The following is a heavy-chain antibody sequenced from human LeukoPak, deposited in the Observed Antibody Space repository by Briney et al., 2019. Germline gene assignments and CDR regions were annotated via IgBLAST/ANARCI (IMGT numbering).Heavy chain of an antibody. J-gene: IGHJ2*01. CDR1: GFTFSDYS. CDR3: ARVGTVTTLGYFDL. Sequence: GGSLRLSCAASGFTFSDYSMNWVRQAPGKGLEWVSYISGTYNTIYYADSLKGRFTISRDNAKNSLYLQMNSLRAEDTAVYYCARVGTVTTLGYFDLWGRGTLVTVSS. V-gene: IGHV3-48*01. D-gene: IGHD4-11*01. CDR2: ISGTYNTI.